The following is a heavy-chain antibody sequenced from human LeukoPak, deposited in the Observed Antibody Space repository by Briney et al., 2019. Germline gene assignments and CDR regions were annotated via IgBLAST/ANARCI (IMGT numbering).Heavy chain of an antibody. CDR1: GFTFRGFL. D-gene: IGHD6-6*01. J-gene: IGHJ3*01. V-gene: IGHV3-7*03. CDR2: IKQDGSEQ. CDR3: ARSSYSSSSSV. Sequence: GGSLRLSCAASGFTFRGFLMSWVRQTPGKGLEWVANIKQDGSEQYYADSVQGRFTISRDNTKNSLYLQINSLRAEDTAVYYCARSSYSSSSSVWGQGTMVTVSS.